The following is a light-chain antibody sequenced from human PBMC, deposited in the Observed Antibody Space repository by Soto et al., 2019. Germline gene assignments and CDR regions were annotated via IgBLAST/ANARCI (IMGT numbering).Light chain of an antibody. V-gene: IGKV1-17*01. CDR1: QGIRDA. Sequence: DIQMTQSPSSLSASVGDRVTITCRASQGIRDALGWYQQKPGKVPKRLIYSASSLQSGVPSRFSGNGSETEFTLTISSLQAEDFATYYCLQHSDYPFTFGQGTKVDIK. CDR3: LQHSDYPFT. CDR2: SAS. J-gene: IGKJ2*01.